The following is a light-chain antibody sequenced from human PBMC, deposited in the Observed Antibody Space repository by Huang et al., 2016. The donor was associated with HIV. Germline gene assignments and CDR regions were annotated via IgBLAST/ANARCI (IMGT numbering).Light chain of an antibody. J-gene: IGKJ1*01. CDR3: QQYNNWPPWT. Sequence: EMVMTQSPATLSLFLGERATLPSRASQSVSGNLAWYQQKPGQAPRLLIYGASTRATGIPARFSGSGSGTEFTLTISSLQSEDFAVYYCQQYNNWPPWTFGQGTKVEIK. CDR2: GAS. CDR1: QSVSGN. V-gene: IGKV3-15*01.